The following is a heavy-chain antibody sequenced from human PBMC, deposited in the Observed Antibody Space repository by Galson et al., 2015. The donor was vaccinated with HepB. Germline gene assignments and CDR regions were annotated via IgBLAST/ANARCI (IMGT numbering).Heavy chain of an antibody. Sequence: SLRLSCAASGSTFSSYAMHWVRQAPGKGLEYVSAISSNGGSTYYADSVKGRFTISRDNSKNTLYLQMSSLRAEDTAVYYCVKALSSSWHSPSFDYWGQGTLVTVSS. CDR1: GSTFSSYA. CDR3: VKALSSSWHSPSFDY. J-gene: IGHJ4*02. CDR2: ISSNGGST. D-gene: IGHD6-13*01. V-gene: IGHV3-64D*06.